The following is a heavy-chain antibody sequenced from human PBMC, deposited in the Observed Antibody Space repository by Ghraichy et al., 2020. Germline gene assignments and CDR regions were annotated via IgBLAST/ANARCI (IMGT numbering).Heavy chain of an antibody. CDR1: GGSIRSYY. J-gene: IGHJ6*02. CDR2: IYTSGST. D-gene: IGHD3-3*01. V-gene: IGHV4-4*07. CDR3: ASTYYDYWSGSSGYAIDV. Sequence: SETLSLTCTVSGGSIRSYYWSWIRQPAGKGLEWIGRIYTSGSTNYNPSLRSRVMISLDTSKNQFSLTLSSMTAADTAVYYCASTYYDYWSGSSGYAIDVWGQGTTVTVSS.